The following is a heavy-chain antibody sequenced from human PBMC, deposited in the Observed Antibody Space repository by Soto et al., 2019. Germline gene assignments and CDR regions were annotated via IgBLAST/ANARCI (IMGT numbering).Heavy chain of an antibody. D-gene: IGHD6-19*01. J-gene: IGHJ4*02. CDR1: GVTFSSSW. CDR2: IKRGGSEK. Sequence: PGGSLRLSCAASGVTFSSSWMSWVRQAPGKGPEWVANIKRGGSEKNYVDSVKGRFTISRDNAENSLYLQMNSLRDEDTAVYYCARDVGSGWFDYWGQGTQVTVSS. CDR3: ARDVGSGWFDY. V-gene: IGHV3-7*03.